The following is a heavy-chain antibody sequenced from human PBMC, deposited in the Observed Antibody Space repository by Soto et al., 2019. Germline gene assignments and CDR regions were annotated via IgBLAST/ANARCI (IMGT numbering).Heavy chain of an antibody. CDR1: VATYS. V-gene: IGHV5-51*01. J-gene: IGHJ6*02. CDR3: ARPSNGYSGYDYRRSYYYALDV. Sequence: GESLKISCKGAVATYSIAWVRQLPGKGLEWMGIIYPLNSETRYSPSFQGQVTISADTSTGTAYLQWSSLKASDTATYYCARPSNGYSGYDYRRSYYYALDVWGQGTTVTVSS. D-gene: IGHD5-12*01. CDR2: IYPLNSET.